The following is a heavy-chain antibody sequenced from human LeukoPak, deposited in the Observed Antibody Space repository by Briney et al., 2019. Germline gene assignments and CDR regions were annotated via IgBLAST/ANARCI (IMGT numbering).Heavy chain of an antibody. CDR3: ARERITMVRGVMDFDY. J-gene: IGHJ4*02. V-gene: IGHV3-33*01. Sequence: GRSLRLSCAASGFTFSSYGMHWVRQAPGKGLGGGAVIWYDGSNKYYADSVKGRFTISRDNSKNTLYLQMNSLRAEDTAVYYCARERITMVRGVMDFDYWGQGTLVTVSS. CDR2: IWYDGSNK. D-gene: IGHD3-10*01. CDR1: GFTFSSYG.